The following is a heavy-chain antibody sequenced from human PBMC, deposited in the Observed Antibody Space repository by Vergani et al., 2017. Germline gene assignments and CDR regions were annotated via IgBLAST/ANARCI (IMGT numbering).Heavy chain of an antibody. V-gene: IGHV1-24*01. Sequence: QVQLVQSGSEVRKPGASVKVPCQVSGYSLTELTIHWVRQAPGKGLEWMGGFDPEHGEVTFAHHIQGRVTMTEDRSTDTAYMELSSLRPEDTALYYCAIGTDYYDSSGYYLDYWGQGTLVTVSS. CDR3: AIGTDYYDSSGYYLDY. J-gene: IGHJ4*02. D-gene: IGHD3-22*01. CDR2: FDPEHGEV. CDR1: GYSLTELT.